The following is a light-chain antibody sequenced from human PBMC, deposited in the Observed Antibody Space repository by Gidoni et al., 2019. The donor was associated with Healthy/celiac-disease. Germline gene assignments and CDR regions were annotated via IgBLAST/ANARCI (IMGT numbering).Light chain of an antibody. J-gene: IGLJ2*01. CDR2: EVS. CDR1: SSYVGGYNY. CDR3: SSYTSSSTPVV. V-gene: IGLV2-14*01. Sequence: QSALTQPASVSGSPGQSITISCTGTSSYVGGYNYVSWYQQHPGKAPKLMIYEVSTRPSGVSNRFSGSKSGNTASLTISGLQAEDEADYYCSSYTSSSTPVVFGGGTKLTVL.